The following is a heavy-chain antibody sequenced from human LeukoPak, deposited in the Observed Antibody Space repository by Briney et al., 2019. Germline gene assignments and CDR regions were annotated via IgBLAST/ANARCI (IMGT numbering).Heavy chain of an antibody. CDR2: IKSKTDGGTT. CDR3: TTVMVTMDSEYFQH. V-gene: IGHV3-15*01. D-gene: IGHD4/OR15-4a*01. J-gene: IGHJ1*01. Sequence: GGSLRLSCAASGFTFSNAWMGWVRQAPGKGLEWVGRIKSKTDGGTTDYAAPVKGRFTISRDDSKNTLYLQMNSLKTEDTAVYYCTTVMVTMDSEYFQHWGQGTLVTVSS. CDR1: GFTFSNAW.